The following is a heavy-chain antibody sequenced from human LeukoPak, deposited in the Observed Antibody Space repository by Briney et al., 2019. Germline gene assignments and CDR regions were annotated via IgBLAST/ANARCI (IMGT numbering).Heavy chain of an antibody. D-gene: IGHD3-22*01. Sequence: GRSLRLSCAASGFTFSSYGMHWVRQAPGKGLEWVAVISYDGSNKYYADSVKGRFTISRDNAKNSLYLQMNSLRAEDTAVYYCARVRGYDSSGYSNWGQGTLVTVSS. CDR3: ARVRGYDSSGYSN. V-gene: IGHV3-30*03. CDR2: ISYDGSNK. CDR1: GFTFSSYG. J-gene: IGHJ4*02.